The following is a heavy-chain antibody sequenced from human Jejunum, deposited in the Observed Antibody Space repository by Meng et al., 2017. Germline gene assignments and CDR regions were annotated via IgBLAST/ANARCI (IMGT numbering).Heavy chain of an antibody. CDR2: MNTNSGNT. CDR1: GYTFTSYD. V-gene: IGHV1-8*01. J-gene: IGHJ4*02. CDR3: ARRVAASGTKLGY. Sequence: ASVKVSCKASGYTFTSYDINWVRQATRQGLEWMGWMNTNSGNTGYAQKFQGRVTMTRNTSISTAYMELSSLRSEGTAVYYCARRVAASGTKLGYWGQGTLVTVSS. D-gene: IGHD6-13*01.